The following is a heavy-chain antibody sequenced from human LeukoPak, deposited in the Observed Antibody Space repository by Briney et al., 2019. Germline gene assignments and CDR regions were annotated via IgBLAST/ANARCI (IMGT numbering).Heavy chain of an antibody. V-gene: IGHV1-46*01. CDR2: INPSGGST. CDR1: GYTFTSYY. D-gene: IGHD6-13*01. Sequence: ASVKVSCKASGYTFTSYYMHWVRQAPGQGLEWMGIINPSGGSTSYAQKFQGRVTMTRDTSTSTVYMELSSLRSEDTAVYYCARVLIRGAAAGMELHSSMDVWGQGTTVTVS. CDR3: ARVLIRGAAAGMELHSSMDV. J-gene: IGHJ6*02.